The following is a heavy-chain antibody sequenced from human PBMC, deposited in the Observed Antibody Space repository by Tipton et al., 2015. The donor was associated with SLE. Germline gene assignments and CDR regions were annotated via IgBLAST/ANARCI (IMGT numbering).Heavy chain of an antibody. CDR1: GFTLRDYY. Sequence: SLRLSCAASGFTLRDYYIHWVRQAPGKGLEWVSYISDSSSTIYYTDSVQGRFAISRDNAKNSVFLHMSSLRDEDTAVYYCARDSGSSLRYAFDIWGQGTMVTVSS. V-gene: IGHV3-11*04. J-gene: IGHJ3*02. CDR3: ARDSGSSLRYAFDI. CDR2: ISDSSSTI. D-gene: IGHD6-6*01.